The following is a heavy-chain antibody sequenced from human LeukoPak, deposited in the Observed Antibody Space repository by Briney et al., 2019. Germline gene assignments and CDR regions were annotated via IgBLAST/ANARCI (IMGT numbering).Heavy chain of an antibody. D-gene: IGHD2-21*02. CDR3: ARGRVAYCCGDCYL. J-gene: IGHJ4*02. CDR1: GGSFSDYY. CDR2: INHSGST. V-gene: IGHV4-34*01. Sequence: PSGTLSHTCAVNGGSFSDYYWSWIRQPPGKGLEGIGEINHSGSTNYNPSLKSRVTISVDTSKNQFSLKQSAVTAADTAVDYCARGRVAYCCGDCYLWGQGTLVTVSS.